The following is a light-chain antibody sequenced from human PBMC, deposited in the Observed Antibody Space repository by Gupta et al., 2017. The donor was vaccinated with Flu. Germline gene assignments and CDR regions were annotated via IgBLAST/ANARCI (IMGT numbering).Light chain of an antibody. CDR2: GAS. V-gene: IGKV3-20*01. J-gene: IGKJ2*01. CDR3: QQFSSLPHT. CDR1: QRISSTY. Sequence: EIVLTQSPGTLSLSPGEGATLSCRTSQRISSTYLAWYQHRPGQAPRLLMGGASRRATGIPGRFRASGSGTDFTLTVSGLEPEDFAVYYCQQFSSLPHTFGQGTKLEIK.